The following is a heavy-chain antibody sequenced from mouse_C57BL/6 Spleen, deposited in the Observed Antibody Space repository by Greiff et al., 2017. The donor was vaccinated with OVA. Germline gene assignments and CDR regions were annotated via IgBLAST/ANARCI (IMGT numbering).Heavy chain of an antibody. V-gene: IGHV5-12*01. CDR1: GFTFSDYY. J-gene: IGHJ1*03. CDR3: ARHWAGPWYFDV. Sequence: EVQLQESGGGLVQPGGSLKLSCAASGFTFSDYYMYWVRQTPEKRLEWVAYISNGGGSTYYPAPVSGRFTISRDNAKNTLYLQMSRLKSEDKAMYYCARHWAGPWYFDVWGTGTTVTVSS. D-gene: IGHD3-3*01. CDR2: ISNGGGST.